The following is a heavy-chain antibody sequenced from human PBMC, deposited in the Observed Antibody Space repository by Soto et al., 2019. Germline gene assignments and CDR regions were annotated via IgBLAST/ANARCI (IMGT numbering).Heavy chain of an antibody. J-gene: IGHJ6*02. Sequence: PGGSLRLSCAASGFTFSSYGMHWVRQAPGKGLEWVAVIWYDGSNKYYADPVKGRFTISRDNSKNTLYLQMNSLRAEDTAVYYCARPRGARPRYYYYGMDVWGQGTTVTVSS. D-gene: IGHD6-6*01. CDR3: ARPRGARPRYYYYGMDV. CDR1: GFTFSSYG. V-gene: IGHV3-33*01. CDR2: IWYDGSNK.